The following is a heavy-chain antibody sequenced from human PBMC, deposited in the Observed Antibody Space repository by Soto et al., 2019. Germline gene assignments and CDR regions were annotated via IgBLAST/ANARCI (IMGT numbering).Heavy chain of an antibody. Sequence: QVQLVQSGAEVKKPGSSVKVSFKASGGTFSTYAITWVRQAPGQGLEWRGGILPIVGTTDYARKFQGRVTITAAESTSTVFMELSRLTSEDTAVNYCARGVGAYSFDYWCQGTLVTVSS. D-gene: IGHD1-26*01. CDR2: ILPIVGTT. J-gene: IGHJ4*02. V-gene: IGHV1-69*01. CDR1: GGTFSTYA. CDR3: ARGVGAYSFDY.